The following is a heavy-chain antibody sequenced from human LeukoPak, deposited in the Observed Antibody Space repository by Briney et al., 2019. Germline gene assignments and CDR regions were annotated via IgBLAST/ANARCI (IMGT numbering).Heavy chain of an antibody. J-gene: IGHJ4*02. D-gene: IGHD3-22*01. CDR3: ARQPPYYYDSSGYSRVYYFDY. CDR1: SSYA. V-gene: IGHV4-39*01. CDR2: IYYSGST. Sequence: SSYAMSWVRQPPGKGLEWIGSIYYSGSTYYNPSLKSRVTISVDTSKNQFPLKLSSVTAADTAVYYCARQPPYYYDSSGYSRVYYFDYWGQGTLVTVSS.